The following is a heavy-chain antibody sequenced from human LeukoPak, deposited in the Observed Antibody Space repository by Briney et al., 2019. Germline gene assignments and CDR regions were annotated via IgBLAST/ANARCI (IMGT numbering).Heavy chain of an antibody. J-gene: IGHJ4*02. Sequence: ASVKVSCKASGYTFTSYDINWVRQAPGQGLEWMGWINTNTGNPTYAQGFTGRFVFSLDTSVSTAYLQISSLKAEDTAVYYCAREAEGGNYYDSSGPIDYWGQGTLVTVSS. D-gene: IGHD3-22*01. CDR2: INTNTGNP. V-gene: IGHV7-4-1*02. CDR3: AREAEGGNYYDSSGPIDY. CDR1: GYTFTSYD.